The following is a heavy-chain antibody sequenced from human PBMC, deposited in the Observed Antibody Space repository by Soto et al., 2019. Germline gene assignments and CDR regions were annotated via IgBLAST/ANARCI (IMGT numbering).Heavy chain of an antibody. CDR1: GFGFSHYE. J-gene: IGHJ4*02. D-gene: IGHD4-17*01. V-gene: IGHV3-48*03. CDR2: ISSWGGDTI. CDR3: ARHYGDYGHMDF. Sequence: ELHLVESGGGLAQPGGSLRLSCAASGFGFSHYEMNWVRLAPGKGLEWLAYISSWGGDTIHYADSMKGRATISRDNARNSLSLQIDSLRVEDTAVYYCARHYGDYGHMDFWGQGTLVTVSS.